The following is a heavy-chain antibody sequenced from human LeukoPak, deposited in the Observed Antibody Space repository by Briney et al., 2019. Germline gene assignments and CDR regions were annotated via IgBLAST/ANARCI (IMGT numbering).Heavy chain of an antibody. J-gene: IGHJ4*02. CDR3: ARDQGATLVRGVTPYLDF. CDR2: ISYDGSNN. D-gene: IGHD3-10*01. Sequence: PGRSLRLSCAASGFNFNNYAMHWVRQAPGKGLEWLSVISYDGSNNYSADSVQGRFTISRDNSKNTLYLQMNSLSTEDTAVYYCARDQGATLVRGVTPYLDFWGQGTLVSVSS. V-gene: IGHV3-30*04. CDR1: GFNFNNYA.